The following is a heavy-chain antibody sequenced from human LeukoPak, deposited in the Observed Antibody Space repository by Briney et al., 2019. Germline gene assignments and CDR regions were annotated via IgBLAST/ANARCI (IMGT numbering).Heavy chain of an antibody. J-gene: IGHJ4*02. Sequence: GGSLRLSCAASGFTFSSYAMSWVRQAPGKGLEWVSAISGSGGSTYYADSVKGRFTISGDNSKNTLYLQMNSLRAEDTAVYYCARVATIFGLYYFDYWGQGTLVTVSS. CDR1: GFTFSSYA. CDR2: ISGSGGST. CDR3: ARVATIFGLYYFDY. D-gene: IGHD3-3*01. V-gene: IGHV3-23*01.